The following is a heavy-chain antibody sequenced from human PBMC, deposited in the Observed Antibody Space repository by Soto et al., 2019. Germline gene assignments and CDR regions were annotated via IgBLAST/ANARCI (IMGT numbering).Heavy chain of an antibody. CDR3: ASYIWGSNRAFDI. CDR2: IFYSGTT. D-gene: IGHD3-16*02. CDR1: GGSLISTSYY. Sequence: PSETLSLACSVSGGSLISTSYYWAWIRPPPGKGLEWIGSIFYSGTTFDNPSLKSRVTISVDTSKNQFYLRLNSVTAADTAVYYCASYIWGSNRAFDIWGQGTMVTVS. V-gene: IGHV4-39*01. J-gene: IGHJ3*02.